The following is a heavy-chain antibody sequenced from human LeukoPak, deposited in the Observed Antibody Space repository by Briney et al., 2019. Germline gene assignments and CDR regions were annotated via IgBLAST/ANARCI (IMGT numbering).Heavy chain of an antibody. CDR2: ITSSSSTI. CDR3: ARAATADPYSYYYGLDV. CDR1: GFTFSTYT. V-gene: IGHV3-48*04. Sequence: PGGSLRLSCAASGFTFSTYTMNWVRRAPGKGLEWVSYITSSSSTIYYANSVKGRFTISRDNAETSLYLQMNSLRAEDTAVYYCARAATADPYSYYYGLDVWGQGTTVTVSS. D-gene: IGHD1-26*01. J-gene: IGHJ6*02.